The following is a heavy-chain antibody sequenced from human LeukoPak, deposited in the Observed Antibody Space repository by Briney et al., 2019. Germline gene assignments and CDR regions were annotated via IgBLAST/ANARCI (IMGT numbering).Heavy chain of an antibody. CDR3: AREVRFLEWSHFDY. CDR2: IYHSGST. D-gene: IGHD3-3*01. J-gene: IGHJ4*02. V-gene: IGHV4-30-2*01. Sequence: SETLSLTCAVSGGSISSGGYSWSWLRQPPGKGLEWIVYIYHSGSTYYNPSLKSRVTISVDRSKNQFSLKLSSVTAADTAVYYCAREVRFLEWSHFDYWGQGTLVTVSS. CDR1: GGSISSGGYS.